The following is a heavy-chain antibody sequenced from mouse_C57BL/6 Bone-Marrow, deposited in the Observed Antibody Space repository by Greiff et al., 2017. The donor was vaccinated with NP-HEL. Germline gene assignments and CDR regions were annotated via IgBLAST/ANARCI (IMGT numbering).Heavy chain of an antibody. J-gene: IGHJ4*01. CDR2: INPNNGGT. CDR3: ARVYYSNDYAMDY. Sequence: EVQLQQSGPELVKPGASVKISCKASGYTFTDYYMNWVKQSHGKSLEWIGDINPNNGGTSYNQKFKGKATLTVDKSSSTAYMELRSLTSEDSAVYYCARVYYSNDYAMDYWGQGTSVTVSS. D-gene: IGHD2-5*01. V-gene: IGHV1-26*01. CDR1: GYTFTDYY.